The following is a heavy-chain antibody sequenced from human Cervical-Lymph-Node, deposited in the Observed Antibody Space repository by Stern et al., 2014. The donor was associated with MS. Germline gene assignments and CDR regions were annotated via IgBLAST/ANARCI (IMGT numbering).Heavy chain of an antibody. CDR2: FNPDTGGT. Sequence: QVQLVQSGAELKKPGASVKVSCKTSGYTFSDHYVLWVRQAPGQGLEWMGWFNPDTGGTNYLQKFQGRVSMTADASITTAYMELRSLGSDDTAVYYCARGGQHSGRLYRPPFVEYYWGQGTLVTVAS. J-gene: IGHJ4*02. D-gene: IGHD1-26*01. CDR1: GYTFSDHY. CDR3: ARGGQHSGRLYRPPFVEYY. V-gene: IGHV1-2*02.